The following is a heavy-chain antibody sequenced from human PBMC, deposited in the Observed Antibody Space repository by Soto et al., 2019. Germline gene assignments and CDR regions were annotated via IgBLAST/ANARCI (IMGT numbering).Heavy chain of an antibody. J-gene: IGHJ4*02. Sequence: QVQLVESGGGVVQPGRSLRLSCAASGFTFSSYGMHWVRQAPGKGLEWVAVISYDGSNKYYADSVKGRFTISRDNSKNTLYLQMNSLRAEDMAVYYCAKDMDAAAGTEGENWGQGTLVTVSS. V-gene: IGHV3-30*18. CDR1: GFTFSSYG. CDR3: AKDMDAAAGTEGEN. CDR2: ISYDGSNK. D-gene: IGHD6-13*01.